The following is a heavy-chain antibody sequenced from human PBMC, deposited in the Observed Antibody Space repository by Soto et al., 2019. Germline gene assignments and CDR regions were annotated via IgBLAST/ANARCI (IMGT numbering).Heavy chain of an antibody. Sequence: GGSLRLCCAVSGFTFSSYWVHWVRQAPGKGLVWVSRINSGGSSTSHADSVKGRSTISRDNAKNTLYLQMNSLRVEDTAVYYCARGLYYAMDVWGQGTTVTVSS. CDR1: GFTFSSYW. V-gene: IGHV3-74*01. D-gene: IGHD2-2*02. CDR3: ARGLYYAMDV. CDR2: INSGGSST. J-gene: IGHJ6*02.